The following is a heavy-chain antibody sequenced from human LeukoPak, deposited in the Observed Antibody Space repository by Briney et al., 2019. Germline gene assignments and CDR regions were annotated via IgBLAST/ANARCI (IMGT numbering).Heavy chain of an antibody. Sequence: GGSLRLSCAASGFTFSSYSMSWVRQAPGKGLEWVANINQDGSEKYYVDSVKGRFTISRDNSKNTLYLQMNSLRAEDTAVYYCAKFRWPNDYWGQGTLVTVSS. CDR2: INQDGSEK. D-gene: IGHD4-23*01. CDR3: AKFRWPNDY. V-gene: IGHV3-7*03. CDR1: GFTFSSYS. J-gene: IGHJ4*02.